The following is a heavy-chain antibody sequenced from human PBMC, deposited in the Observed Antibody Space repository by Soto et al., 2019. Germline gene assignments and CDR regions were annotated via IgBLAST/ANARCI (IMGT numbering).Heavy chain of an antibody. CDR2: ISGSGGST. V-gene: IGHV3-23*01. D-gene: IGHD4-17*01. CDR1: GFTFSSYA. CDR3: AKTVTTDFEYFQH. J-gene: IGHJ1*01. Sequence: SLRLSCAASGFTFSSYAMSWVRQAPGKGLEWVSAISGSGGSTYYADSVKGRFTISRDNSKNTLYQQMNSLRAEDTAVYYCAKTVTTDFEYFQHWGQGTLVTVSS.